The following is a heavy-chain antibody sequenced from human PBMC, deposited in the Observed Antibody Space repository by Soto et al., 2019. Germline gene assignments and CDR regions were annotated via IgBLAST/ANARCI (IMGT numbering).Heavy chain of an antibody. J-gene: IGHJ6*02. CDR3: ARHMEAAAGQFYYYYGMDV. CDR2: IYPDDSDT. Sequence: RGESLKISCKGPGYSFTSHWIGWVRQMSGKGLEWMGTIYPDDSDTRYSPSFQGQVTISADKSISTAYLQWSSLKASDNAMYYCARHMEAAAGQFYYYYGMDVWGQGTTVTVSS. CDR1: GYSFTSHW. D-gene: IGHD6-13*01. V-gene: IGHV5-51*01.